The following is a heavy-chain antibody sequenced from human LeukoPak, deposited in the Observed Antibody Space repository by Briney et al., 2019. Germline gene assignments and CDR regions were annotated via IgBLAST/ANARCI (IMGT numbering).Heavy chain of an antibody. Sequence: GGSLRLSCAASGFTFSSYWMSWVRQAPGKGLEWVANIKQDGSEKYYVDSVKGRFTISRDNAKNTLYLQMNSLRAEDTAVYYCAREKITMIVVVQPLDYWGQGTLVTVSS. J-gene: IGHJ4*02. D-gene: IGHD3-22*01. CDR2: IKQDGSEK. V-gene: IGHV3-7*01. CDR3: AREKITMIVVVQPLDY. CDR1: GFTFSSYW.